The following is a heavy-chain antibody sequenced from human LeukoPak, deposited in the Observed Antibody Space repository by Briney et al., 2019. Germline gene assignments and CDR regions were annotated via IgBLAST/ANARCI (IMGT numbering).Heavy chain of an antibody. J-gene: IGHJ4*02. Sequence: PSETLSLTCTVSGGSISSYYWSWIRQPPGKGLEWIGYIYYSGSTNYNPSLKSRVTISVDTSKNQFSLKLSSVTAADTAVYYCARGKRGYCSGGSCYTNDYWGQGTLVTVSS. CDR3: ARGKRGYCSGGSCYTNDY. D-gene: IGHD2-15*01. CDR1: GGSISSYY. V-gene: IGHV4-59*12. CDR2: IYYSGST.